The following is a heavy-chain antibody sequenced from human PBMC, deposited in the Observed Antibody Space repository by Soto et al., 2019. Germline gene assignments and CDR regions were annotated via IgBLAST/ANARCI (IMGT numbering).Heavy chain of an antibody. CDR2: ISVSGGSK. CDR1: GFTFSSYA. J-gene: IGHJ5*02. V-gene: IGHV3-23*01. CDR3: AKVSGSNSGYDYGWFDP. D-gene: IGHD5-12*01. Sequence: GGSLRLSCAASGFTFSSYAMSWVRQAPGKGLEWVSGISVSGGSKHYADSVKGRFTISRDNPKNTLYLQMNSLRAEDTAVYYCAKVSGSNSGYDYGWFDPWGQGTLVTVSS.